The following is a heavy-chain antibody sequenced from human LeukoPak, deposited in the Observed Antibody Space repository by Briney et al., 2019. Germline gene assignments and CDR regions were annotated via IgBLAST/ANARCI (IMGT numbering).Heavy chain of an antibody. J-gene: IGHJ4*02. Sequence: GGSLRLSCAASGFSFSNYGMNWVRQAPGKGLEWVSYISSSGRTMYYADSVKGRFTVSRDNAKNSLYLQMNSLRAEDTAIYYCARDNYRGSRYFDHGGQGTLVTVSS. V-gene: IGHV3-48*04. CDR3: ARDNYRGSRYFDH. D-gene: IGHD1-26*01. CDR2: ISSSGRTM. CDR1: GFSFSNYG.